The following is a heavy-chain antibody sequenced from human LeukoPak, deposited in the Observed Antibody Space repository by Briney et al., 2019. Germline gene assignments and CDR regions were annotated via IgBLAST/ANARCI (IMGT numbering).Heavy chain of an antibody. Sequence: GGSLRLSCAASGLSVSNNYMSWVRQAPGKGLEWVSILYSTGSTFYADSVGGRFTISSDSSKNTVYLQMNSLRAEDTAVYYCARTITSSWGFFDIWGQGTVVTVSS. CDR3: ARTITSSWGFFDI. CDR1: GLSVSNNY. CDR2: LYSTGST. J-gene: IGHJ4*02. V-gene: IGHV3-53*01. D-gene: IGHD6-13*01.